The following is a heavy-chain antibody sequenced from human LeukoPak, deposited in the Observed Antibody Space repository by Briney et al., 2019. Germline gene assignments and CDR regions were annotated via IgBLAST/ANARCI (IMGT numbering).Heavy chain of an antibody. CDR3: ARDYPYIAAY. D-gene: IGHD6-13*01. Sequence: ASVKVSCKVSGYTLTELSMHWVRQAPGKGLEWMGGFDPEDGETIYAQKFQGRVTITADKSTSTAYMELSSLRPEDTAVYYCARDYPYIAAYWGQGTLVTVSS. CDR1: GYTLTELS. J-gene: IGHJ4*02. V-gene: IGHV1-24*01. CDR2: FDPEDGET.